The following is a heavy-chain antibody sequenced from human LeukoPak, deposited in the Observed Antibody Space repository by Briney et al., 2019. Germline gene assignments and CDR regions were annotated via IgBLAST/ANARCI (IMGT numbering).Heavy chain of an antibody. J-gene: IGHJ4*02. Sequence: PGGSLRLSCAASGFTFSSYAMSWVRQAPGKGLEWVSAISGSGGSTYYADSVKGRFTISRDNSKNTLYLQMNSLRAEDTAVYYCAKGPGYSGYETTSNDYWGQGTLVTVSS. CDR2: ISGSGGST. CDR1: GFTFSSYA. D-gene: IGHD5-12*01. CDR3: AKGPGYSGYETTSNDY. V-gene: IGHV3-23*01.